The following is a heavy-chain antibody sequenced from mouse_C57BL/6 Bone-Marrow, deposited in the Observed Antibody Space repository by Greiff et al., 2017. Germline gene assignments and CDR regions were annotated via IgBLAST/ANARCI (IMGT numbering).Heavy chain of an antibody. CDR3: ARNYYDYDVKYFDV. CDR1: GYSFTGYY. Sequence: EVQLQESGPELVKPGASVKISCKASGYSFTGYYMNWVKQSPEKSLEWIGEINPSTGGTTYNQKFKAKATLTVDKSSSTAYMQLKSLTSEDSAVYYCARNYYDYDVKYFDVWGTGTTVTVSS. V-gene: IGHV1-42*01. J-gene: IGHJ1*03. D-gene: IGHD2-4*01. CDR2: INPSTGGT.